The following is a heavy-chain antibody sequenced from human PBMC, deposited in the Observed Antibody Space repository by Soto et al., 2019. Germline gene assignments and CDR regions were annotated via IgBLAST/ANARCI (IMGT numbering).Heavy chain of an antibody. CDR3: ARAFPYYYGSGSYYGVFDY. CDR1: GYTFTSYG. CDR2: ISAYNGNT. J-gene: IGHJ4*02. D-gene: IGHD3-10*01. V-gene: IGHV1-18*01. Sequence: QVQLVQSGAEVKKPGASVKVSCKASGYTFTSYGISWVRQAPGQGLEWMGWISAYNGNTNYAQKLQGRVTMTTDTSXSXACXELRSLRSDDTAVYYCARAFPYYYGSGSYYGVFDYWGQGTLVTVSS.